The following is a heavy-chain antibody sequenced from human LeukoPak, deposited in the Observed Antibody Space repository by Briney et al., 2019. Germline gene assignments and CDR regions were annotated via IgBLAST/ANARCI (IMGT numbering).Heavy chain of an antibody. CDR3: ARQHTAMVIYSHFDY. CDR1: GYSFTSYW. CDR2: IYPGDSDT. Sequence: GESLKISCKGSGYSFTSYWIGWVRQMPGKGLEWMGIIYPGDSDTRYSPSFQGQVTISADKSISTAYLQWSSLKASDTAMYYCARQHTAMVIYSHFDYWGQGTLDTVSS. V-gene: IGHV5-51*01. D-gene: IGHD5-18*01. J-gene: IGHJ4*02.